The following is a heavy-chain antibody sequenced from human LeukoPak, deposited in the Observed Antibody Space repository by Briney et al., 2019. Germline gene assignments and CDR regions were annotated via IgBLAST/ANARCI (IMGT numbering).Heavy chain of an antibody. CDR1: GGSIRGYY. CDR2: IYSSGST. J-gene: IGHJ4*02. V-gene: IGHV4-59*01. D-gene: IGHD5-24*01. Sequence: TSETLSLTCNVSGGSIRGYYWSWIRQPPGKGLEWIGYIYSSGSTNYNPSLKSRVTMSVDTSKNQFSLKVSSVTAADTAVYYCARGGMATGFSWGQGTLVTVSS. CDR3: ARGGMATGFS.